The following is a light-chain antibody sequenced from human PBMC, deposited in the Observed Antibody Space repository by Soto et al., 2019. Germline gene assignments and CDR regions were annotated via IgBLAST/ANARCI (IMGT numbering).Light chain of an antibody. J-gene: IGKJ5*01. V-gene: IGKV3-11*01. CDR1: QTVSSN. Sequence: EIVMTQSPATLSVSPGERATLACSASQTVSSNFLAWYQREPGQAPRLLIYDASNRATGIPARFSGSGSGTDFTLTISSLEPEDFAVYYCQQRSNWSPTFGQGTRLEIK. CDR2: DAS. CDR3: QQRSNWSPT.